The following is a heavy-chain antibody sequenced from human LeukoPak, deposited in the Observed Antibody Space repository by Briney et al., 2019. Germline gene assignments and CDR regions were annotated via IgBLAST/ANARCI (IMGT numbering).Heavy chain of an antibody. J-gene: IGHJ3*02. CDR3: ARDLLTVDAFDI. CDR1: GGSISSYY. CDR2: IYYSGST. D-gene: IGHD2-15*01. V-gene: IGHV4-59*01. Sequence: SETLSLTCSVSGGSISSYYWSWIRQPPGKGLEWIGYIYYSGSTNYNPSLKSRVTISVDTSKNQFSLKLSSVTAADTAVYYCARDLLTVDAFDIWGQGTMVTVSS.